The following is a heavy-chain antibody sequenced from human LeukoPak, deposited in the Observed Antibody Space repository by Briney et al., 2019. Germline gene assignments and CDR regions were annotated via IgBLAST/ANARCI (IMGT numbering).Heavy chain of an antibody. D-gene: IGHD6-19*01. J-gene: IGHJ3*02. Sequence: SETLSLTCTVSGGSISIYYWSWIRQPAGKGLEWIGRIYTSGSTNYNPSLKSRVTMSVDTSKNQFSLKLSSVTAADTAVYYCARERPQWLVQGAFDIWGQGTMVTVSS. CDR1: GGSISIYY. CDR2: IYTSGST. V-gene: IGHV4-4*07. CDR3: ARERPQWLVQGAFDI.